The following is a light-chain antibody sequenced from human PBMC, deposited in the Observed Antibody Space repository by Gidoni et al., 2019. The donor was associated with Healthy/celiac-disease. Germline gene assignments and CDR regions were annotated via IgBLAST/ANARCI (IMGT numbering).Light chain of an antibody. CDR3: AAWDDSLSGGV. CDR2: RNN. J-gene: IGLJ2*01. V-gene: IGLV1-47*01. Sequence: QSVLTQPPSASGTTGQRVTISCSGSSSNIGSNYVYWYQQLPGTAPKLLIYRNNQRPSGVPDRFSGSKSGTSASLAISGLRSEDEADYYCAAWDDSLSGGVFGGGTKLTVL. CDR1: SSNIGSNY.